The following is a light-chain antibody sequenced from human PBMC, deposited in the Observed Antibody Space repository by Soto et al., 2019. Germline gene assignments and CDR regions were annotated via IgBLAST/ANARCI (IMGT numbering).Light chain of an antibody. Sequence: QSVLTQPPSASGTPGQRVTISCSGSRSNIGTNAVSWYQQFPGTAPKLLIYNNNQRPSGVPDRVSGSKSGTSASLAISGLQSEDEAAYYCATLDDSLNAPGVFGGGTKLTVL. J-gene: IGLJ3*02. V-gene: IGLV1-44*01. CDR2: NNN. CDR3: ATLDDSLNAPGV. CDR1: RSNIGTNA.